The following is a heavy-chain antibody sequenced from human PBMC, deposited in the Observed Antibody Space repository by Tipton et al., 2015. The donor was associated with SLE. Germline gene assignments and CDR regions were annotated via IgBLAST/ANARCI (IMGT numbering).Heavy chain of an antibody. Sequence: SLRLSCVGSGFTFSNYAMTWVRQGPGKGLEWVSVISSGDGATTFYADSVKGRFTISKDNSKNTLYLQMNSLRAGDTAVYYCAKSQGLTLLRGEDIDYWGQGTQATVFS. CDR1: GFTFSNYA. J-gene: IGHJ4*02. CDR3: AKSQGLTLLRGEDIDY. V-gene: IGHV3-23*01. CDR2: ISSGDGATT. D-gene: IGHD2-15*01.